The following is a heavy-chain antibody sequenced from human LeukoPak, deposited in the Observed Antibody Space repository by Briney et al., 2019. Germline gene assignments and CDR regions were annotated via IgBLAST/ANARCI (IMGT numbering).Heavy chain of an antibody. Sequence: GGSLRLSCAASGITFGNNWMHWVRQGPGKGLVWISRINSDGGGAIYADSVKGPFTVSIDNAKNTLYLQMNSLRAEDTAVYYGARDVPHNWFDTWGRGTLVTVSS. CDR1: GITFGNNW. CDR3: ARDVPHNWFDT. J-gene: IGHJ5*01. CDR2: INSDGGGA. V-gene: IGHV3-74*01.